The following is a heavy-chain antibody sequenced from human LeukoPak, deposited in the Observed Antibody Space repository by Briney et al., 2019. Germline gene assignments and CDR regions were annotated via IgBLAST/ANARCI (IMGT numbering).Heavy chain of an antibody. CDR3: ARDGRYCSSTSCPIGY. D-gene: IGHD2-2*01. Sequence: SGGSLRLSCAASGFTFSDYYMSWIRQAPGKGLEWVSYISSSGSTIYYADSVKGRFTISRDNAKNSLYLQMNSLRAEDTAVYYCARDGRYCSSTSCPIGYWGQGTLATVSS. V-gene: IGHV3-11*01. J-gene: IGHJ4*02. CDR1: GFTFSDYY. CDR2: ISSSGSTI.